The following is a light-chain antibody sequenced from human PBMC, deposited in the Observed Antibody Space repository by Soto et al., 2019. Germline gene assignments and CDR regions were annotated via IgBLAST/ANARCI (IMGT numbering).Light chain of an antibody. V-gene: IGLV1-40*01. CDR1: SSNIGAGYD. J-gene: IGLJ2*01. Sequence: QSVLTQPPSVAGAPGQRVTISCTGSSSNIGAGYDVHWYHQRPGTATKLLIYGNSNRPSGVPDRFSGYKSGTSASLAITGRQDEDEDDYYCQSYDIRLSVVFCGGTKVTV. CDR2: GNS. CDR3: QSYDIRLSVV.